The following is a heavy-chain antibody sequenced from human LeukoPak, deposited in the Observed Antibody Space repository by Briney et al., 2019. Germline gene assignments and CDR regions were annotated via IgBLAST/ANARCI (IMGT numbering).Heavy chain of an antibody. D-gene: IGHD3-22*01. CDR2: IWYDGTNK. Sequence: QTGGSLRLSCAASGFTFSSYGMHWVRQAPGKGLEWVAVIWYDGTNKYYADSVKGRFTISRDNSKNTLFLQMNSLRAEDTAVYYCARAAYDSSGYLTLWGRGTLVTVSS. J-gene: IGHJ4*02. V-gene: IGHV3-33*01. CDR1: GFTFSSYG. CDR3: ARAAYDSSGYLTL.